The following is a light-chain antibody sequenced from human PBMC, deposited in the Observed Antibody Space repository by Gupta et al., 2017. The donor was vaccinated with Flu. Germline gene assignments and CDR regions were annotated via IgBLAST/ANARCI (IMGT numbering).Light chain of an antibody. CDR2: GAS. J-gene: IGKJ2*01. CDR3: QQYGRSPYT. V-gene: IGKV3-20*01. CDR1: QSVSSIF. Sequence: EIVLTQYPRTLSLSPGEGATLSCRASQSVSSIFLAWYQQKPGQAPRLLIYGASTRAPGIPDRFSGSGSGTEFTLTISRLEPEEFAVYSCQQYGRSPYTFGQGTKLEIK.